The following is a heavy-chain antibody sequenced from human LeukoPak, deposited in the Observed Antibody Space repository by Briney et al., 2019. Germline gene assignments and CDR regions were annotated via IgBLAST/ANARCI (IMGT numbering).Heavy chain of an antibody. CDR2: MNPNSGNT. V-gene: IGHV1-8*01. J-gene: IGHJ5*02. D-gene: IGHD6-19*01. Sequence: GASVKVSCKASGYTFTSYDINWVRQATGQGLEWTGWMNPNSGNTGYAQKFQGRVTMTRNTSISTAYMELSSLRSEDTAVYYCARGNTLKGAGILKDNRFDPWGQGTLVTVSS. CDR1: GYTFTSYD. CDR3: ARGNTLKGAGILKDNRFDP.